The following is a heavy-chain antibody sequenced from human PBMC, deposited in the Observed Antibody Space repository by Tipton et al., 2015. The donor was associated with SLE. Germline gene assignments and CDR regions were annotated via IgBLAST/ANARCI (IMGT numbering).Heavy chain of an antibody. CDR2: IYYSGGT. CDR3: ARGGGGSYRWFDP. D-gene: IGHD2-15*01. CDR1: GGSISSGDYY. J-gene: IGHJ5*02. Sequence: TLSLTCTVSGGSISSGDYYWSWIRQPPGKGLEWIGYIYYSGGTYYNPSLKSRVTISVDTSKNQFSLKLSSVTAADTAVYYCARGGGGSYRWFDPWGQGTLVTVSS. V-gene: IGHV4-30-4*01.